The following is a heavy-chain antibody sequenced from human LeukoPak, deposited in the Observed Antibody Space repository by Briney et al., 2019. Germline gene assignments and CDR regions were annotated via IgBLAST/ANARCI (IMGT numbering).Heavy chain of an antibody. CDR3: ARVWEYSSLSGMVYWFDP. CDR1: GGSISSSSYY. CDR2: IYYSGST. J-gene: IGHJ5*02. D-gene: IGHD6-6*01. Sequence: SETLSLTCTVSGGSISSSSYYWGWIRQPPGKGLEWIGSIYYSGSTYYNPSLKRRVTISVDTSKNQFSLKLSSVTAADTAVYYCARVWEYSSLSGMVYWFDPWGQGTLVTVSS. V-gene: IGHV4-39*07.